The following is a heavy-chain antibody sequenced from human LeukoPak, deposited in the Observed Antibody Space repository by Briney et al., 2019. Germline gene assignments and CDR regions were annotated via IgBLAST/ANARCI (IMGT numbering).Heavy chain of an antibody. V-gene: IGHV3-15*01. CDR2: IKSKTDGGTA. CDR1: GFTFSNAW. D-gene: IGHD4-17*01. CDR3: ARAHDGDYADAIAV. Sequence: GGSLRLSCAASGFTFSNAWMNWVRQAPGKGLEWVGRIKSKTDGGTADYAAPVKGRFTISRVDSKTTLYLQMGSLRAEDMAVYYCARAHDGDYADAIAVWGQGTTVTVSS. J-gene: IGHJ3*01.